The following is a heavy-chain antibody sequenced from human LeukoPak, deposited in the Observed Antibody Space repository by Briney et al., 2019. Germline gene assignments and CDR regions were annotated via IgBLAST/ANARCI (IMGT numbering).Heavy chain of an antibody. J-gene: IGHJ4*02. CDR1: GFTFSSYA. CDR2: ISYDGSNK. Sequence: GGSLRLSCAASGFTFSSYAMLWVRQAPGKGLEWVAVISYDGSNKYYADSVKGRFTISRDNSKNTLYLQMNSLRAEDTAVYYCARERGGYYDSSGCYPKYYFDYWGQGTLVTVSS. D-gene: IGHD3-22*01. V-gene: IGHV3-30*01. CDR3: ARERGGYYDSSGCYPKYYFDY.